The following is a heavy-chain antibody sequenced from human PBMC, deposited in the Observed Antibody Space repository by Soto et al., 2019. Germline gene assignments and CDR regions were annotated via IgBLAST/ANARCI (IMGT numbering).Heavy chain of an antibody. V-gene: IGHV3-13*01. CDR1: GFTFRSDG. J-gene: IGHJ6*03. Sequence: EVQLVESGGGLVQPGGSLRLSCAASGFTFRSDGMHWVRQATGKGLEWVSAIGAAGDTYYAGSVKGRFTVSRESANNSLYLQMNSLRVGDTAVYYCARVGWHDYMDVWGKGTAVTVSS. D-gene: IGHD1-26*01. CDR2: IGAAGDT. CDR3: ARVGWHDYMDV.